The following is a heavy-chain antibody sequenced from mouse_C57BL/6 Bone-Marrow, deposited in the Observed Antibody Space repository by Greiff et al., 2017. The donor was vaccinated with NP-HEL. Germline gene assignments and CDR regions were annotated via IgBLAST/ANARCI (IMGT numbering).Heavy chain of an antibody. CDR3: ADGYYSDY. CDR1: GYTFTSYW. Sequence: QVQLQQPGAELVKPGASVKLSCKASGYTFTSYWMQWVKQRPGQGLEWIGEIDPSDSYTNYNQKFKGKATLTVDTSSSTAYMQLSSLTSEDSAVYYCADGYYSDYWGQGTTLTVSS. V-gene: IGHV1-50*01. J-gene: IGHJ2*01. CDR2: IDPSDSYT. D-gene: IGHD1-1*01.